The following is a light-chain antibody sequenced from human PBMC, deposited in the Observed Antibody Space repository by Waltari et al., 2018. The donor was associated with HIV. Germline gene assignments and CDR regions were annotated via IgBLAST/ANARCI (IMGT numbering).Light chain of an antibody. CDR3: QSSDISRV. Sequence: SYELTQPPSVSVSTGQTARIPCSGDALPKQYAFWYQQKAGQAPVVVIYKDSERPSGIPERFSGSSSGTTVTLTISGVQAEDEADYYCQSSDISRVFGGGTKLTVL. CDR1: ALPKQY. CDR2: KDS. V-gene: IGLV3-25*03. J-gene: IGLJ3*02.